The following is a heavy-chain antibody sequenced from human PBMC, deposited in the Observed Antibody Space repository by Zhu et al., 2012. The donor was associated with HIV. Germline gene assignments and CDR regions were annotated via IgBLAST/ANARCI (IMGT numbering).Heavy chain of an antibody. CDR1: GSSINTANY. Sequence: QVQGSGPGLVKPSETLSLTCDVSGSSINTANYWGWIRQPPGKGLERIANIYRSGATYYNPSLRSRATISMDRSRNLFFLTLNSVTAADTAIYFCARTGDDNHHASFDIWDQGTLVTVSS. D-gene: IGHD2-21*01. CDR2: IYRSGAT. CDR3: ARTGDDNHHASFDI. V-gene: IGHV4-38-2*01. J-gene: IGHJ4*01.